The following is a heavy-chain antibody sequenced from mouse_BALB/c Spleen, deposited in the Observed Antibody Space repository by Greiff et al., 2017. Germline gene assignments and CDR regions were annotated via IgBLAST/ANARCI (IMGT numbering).Heavy chain of an antibody. V-gene: IGHV5-17*02. D-gene: IGHD3-3*01. Sequence: VQLKESGGGLVQPGGSRKLSCAASGFTFSSFGMHWVRQAPEKGLEWVAYISSGSSTIYYADTVKGRFTISRDNPKNTLFLQMTSLRSEDTAMYYCARGGRAMDYWGQGTSVTVSS. CDR1: GFTFSSFG. CDR3: ARGGRAMDY. J-gene: IGHJ4*01. CDR2: ISSGSSTI.